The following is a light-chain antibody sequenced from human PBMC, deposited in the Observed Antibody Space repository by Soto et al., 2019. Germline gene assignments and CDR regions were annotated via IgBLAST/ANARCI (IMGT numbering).Light chain of an antibody. V-gene: IGKV1-5*03. CDR1: QSISTW. CDR2: KAS. J-gene: IGKJ1*01. CDR3: QQYNFDSRT. Sequence: DIQMTQSPSTLSASVGETVTITCRASQSISTWLAWYQHKPGKAPKLLIYKASSLQSGVPSRFSGIGSGTEFTLTINDLQPDDFATYYCQQYNFDSRTFGQGTKVEIK.